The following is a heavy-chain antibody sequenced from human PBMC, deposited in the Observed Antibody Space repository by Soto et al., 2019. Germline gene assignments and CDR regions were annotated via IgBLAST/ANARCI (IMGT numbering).Heavy chain of an antibody. Sequence: QVQLQESGPGLVKPSQTLSLTCTVSGGSISSGGYYWSWIRQHPGKGLEWIGYIYYSGSTYYNPXLKSRVTISVXXSXNXXSLKLSSVTAADTAVYYCARGRSGYDYAGPRYFDYWGQGTLVTVSS. CDR3: ARGRSGYDYAGPRYFDY. J-gene: IGHJ4*02. D-gene: IGHD5-12*01. V-gene: IGHV4-31*03. CDR2: IYYSGST. CDR1: GGSISSGGYY.